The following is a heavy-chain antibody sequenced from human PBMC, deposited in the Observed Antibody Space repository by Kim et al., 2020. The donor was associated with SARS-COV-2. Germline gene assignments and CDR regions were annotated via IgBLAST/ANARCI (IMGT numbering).Heavy chain of an antibody. CDR3: ARARAFDI. CDR2: GST. Sequence: GSTNYNPSLKSRVTISVDTSKNQFSLKLSSVTAADTAVYYCARARAFDIWGQGTMVTVSS. J-gene: IGHJ3*02. V-gene: IGHV4-34*01.